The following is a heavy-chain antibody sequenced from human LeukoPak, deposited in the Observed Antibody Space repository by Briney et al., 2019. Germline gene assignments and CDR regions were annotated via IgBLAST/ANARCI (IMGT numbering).Heavy chain of an antibody. V-gene: IGHV3-15*01. CDR3: TRRSTI. J-gene: IGHJ4*02. Sequence: GSLRLSCAASGIPLSDFWFSLVRPAPGKGLEWVARIKAEIHGETIDYAAPVRGRFIISRDDSRNTVYLQMNSLKFEDTAMYYCTRRSTIWGRGTRVTVSS. CDR2: IKAEIHGETI. CDR1: GIPLSDFW. D-gene: IGHD5-24*01.